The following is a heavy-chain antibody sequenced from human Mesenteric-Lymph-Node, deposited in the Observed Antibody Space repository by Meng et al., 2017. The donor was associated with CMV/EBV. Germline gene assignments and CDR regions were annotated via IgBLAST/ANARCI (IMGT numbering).Heavy chain of an antibody. CDR3: ASSSWSLYYFDN. CDR1: GGSISSTSYS. CDR2: MSNSGDT. D-gene: IGHD6-13*01. V-gene: IGHV4-39*07. J-gene: IGHJ4*01. Sequence: VSGGSISSTSYSWAWLRQSPGKGLEWIGNMSNSGDTYYNPSLKSRVTISVDSSNNQFSLILSSVTAADTAVYYCASSSWSLYYFDNWGQGTLVTVSS.